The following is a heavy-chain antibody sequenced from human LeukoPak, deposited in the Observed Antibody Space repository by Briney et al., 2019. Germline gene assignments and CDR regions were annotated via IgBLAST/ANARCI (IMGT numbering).Heavy chain of an antibody. D-gene: IGHD7-27*01. CDR1: GFTFSSYG. V-gene: IGHV3-7*04. CDR2: IKQDGSEK. CDR3: GRFTRSGDSVY. Sequence: GGSLRLSCAASGFTFSSYGMHWVRQAPGKGLEWVANIKQDGSEKQYVDSVKGRFAISRDNAENSLYLQMNSLKAEDTAVYYCGRFTRSGDSVYWGQGTLVTVSS. J-gene: IGHJ4*02.